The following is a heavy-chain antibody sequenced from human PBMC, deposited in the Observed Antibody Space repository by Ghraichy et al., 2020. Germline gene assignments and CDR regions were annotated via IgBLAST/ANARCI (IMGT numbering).Heavy chain of an antibody. CDR3: AKASWDVSSGYDY. V-gene: IGHV3-30*18. Sequence: GGSLRLSCAASGFTFSSYGMHWVRQAPGKGLEWVAVISYDGSNKYYADSVKGRFTISRDNSKNTLYLQMNSLRAEDSAVYYCAKASWDVSSGYDYWGQGTLVTVSS. CDR2: ISYDGSNK. CDR1: GFTFSSYG. D-gene: IGHD6-6*01. J-gene: IGHJ4*02.